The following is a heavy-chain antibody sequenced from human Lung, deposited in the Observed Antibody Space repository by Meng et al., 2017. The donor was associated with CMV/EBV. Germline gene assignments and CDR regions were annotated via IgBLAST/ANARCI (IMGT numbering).Heavy chain of an antibody. CDR3: AKDLKAYGDYYFDY. J-gene: IGHJ4*02. CDR1: GFTFSTYG. CDR2: ISNDGGNK. V-gene: IGHV3-30*18. D-gene: IGHD4-17*01. Sequence: SGFTFSTYGMHWVRRAPGKGLEWLAVISNDGGNKHYADSVKGRFTISRDNSKNTLNLQMNSLRPEDTSVYYCAKDLKAYGDYYFDYWGQGILVTVSS.